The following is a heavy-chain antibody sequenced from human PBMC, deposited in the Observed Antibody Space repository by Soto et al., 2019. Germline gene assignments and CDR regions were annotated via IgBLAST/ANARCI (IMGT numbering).Heavy chain of an antibody. D-gene: IGHD3-9*01. Sequence: EVQLVESGGGLVKPGGSLRLSCAASGFTFSNAWMSWVRQAPGKGLEWVGRIKSKTDGGTTDYAAPVKGRFTISRDDSKNTLYLQMNSLKTEDTAVYYCTTAQGVLRYYEDAFDIWGQGTMVTVSS. J-gene: IGHJ3*02. CDR3: TTAQGVLRYYEDAFDI. CDR2: IKSKTDGGTT. CDR1: GFTFSNAW. V-gene: IGHV3-15*01.